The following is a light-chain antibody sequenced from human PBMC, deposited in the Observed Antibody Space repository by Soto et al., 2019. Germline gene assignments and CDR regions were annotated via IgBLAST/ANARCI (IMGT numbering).Light chain of an antibody. V-gene: IGKV3-20*01. J-gene: IGKJ4*01. CDR3: QRYGISPGT. CDR2: GAS. Sequence: EIVLTQSPGTLSLSPGERATLSCRASQSVSSYLAWYQQKRGQAPRLLISGASSRATGVPDRFSGSRSGTDFTLTISILEREDSAVYYCQRYGISPGTVGGGNKEEIK. CDR1: QSVSSY.